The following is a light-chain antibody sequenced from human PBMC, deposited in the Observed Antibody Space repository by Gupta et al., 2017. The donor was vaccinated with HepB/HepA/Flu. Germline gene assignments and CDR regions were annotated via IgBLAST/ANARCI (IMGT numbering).Light chain of an antibody. CDR2: DVN. J-gene: IGLJ2*01. CDR3: SSYAGSDTFLV. CDR1: NSAVGYYNY. Sequence: SALTQPLAVAVSPSLSVTISCTGTNSAVGYYNYVSWYQQHPAETPNLMIYDVNRRHSGVPDRFSGAKYGNTASLTIAGLQAEDEADYYCSSYAGSDTFLVFGGGTKLTVL. V-gene: IGLV2-11*01.